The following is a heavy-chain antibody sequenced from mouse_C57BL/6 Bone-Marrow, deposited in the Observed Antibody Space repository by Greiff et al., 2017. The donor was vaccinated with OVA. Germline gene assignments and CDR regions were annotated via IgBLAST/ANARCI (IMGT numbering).Heavy chain of an antibody. CDR2: IYPRSGDT. Sequence: QVQLQQSGAELARPGASVKLSCKASGYTFTSYWISWVKQRPGQGLEWIGEIYPRSGDTYYNEKFKGKATLTADKSSSTAYMELRSLASEDSAVYVCARSLGRGAWFAYWGQGTLVTVSA. V-gene: IGHV1-81*01. D-gene: IGHD4-1*01. CDR1: GYTFTSYW. J-gene: IGHJ3*01. CDR3: ARSLGRGAWFAY.